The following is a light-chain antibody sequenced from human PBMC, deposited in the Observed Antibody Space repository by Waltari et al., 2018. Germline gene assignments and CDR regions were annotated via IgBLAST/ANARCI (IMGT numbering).Light chain of an antibody. CDR1: QSATTN. Sequence: EIVMTQSPASLSLSPGERVTISCRASQSATTNVAWYPRKPGQAPRLLIYGASTRAAGIPARFSGSESGTVFPLTLSGLPSEDFTFYYCQQYNDWPPWTFGQGSKVEIK. CDR3: QQYNDWPPWT. V-gene: IGKV3-15*01. CDR2: GAS. J-gene: IGKJ1*01.